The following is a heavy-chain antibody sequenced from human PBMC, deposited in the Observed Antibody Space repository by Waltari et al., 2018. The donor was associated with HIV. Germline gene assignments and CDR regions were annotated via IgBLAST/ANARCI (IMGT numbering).Heavy chain of an antibody. CDR2: ISHEGSSE. CDR3: VKDLKFSVTTSYTFDM. J-gene: IGHJ3*02. Sequence: QVQLVESGGGVVQPGTSLRLSCTASGFIFGSYTMHWVRQAPGKGLEWVSLISHEGSSEYYADSVKGRFSISRDNSKSTLSLQLSSLKPEDTALYYCVKDLKFSVTTSYTFDMWGQGTMLTVSS. CDR1: GFIFGSYT. V-gene: IGHV3-30*18. D-gene: IGHD4-17*01.